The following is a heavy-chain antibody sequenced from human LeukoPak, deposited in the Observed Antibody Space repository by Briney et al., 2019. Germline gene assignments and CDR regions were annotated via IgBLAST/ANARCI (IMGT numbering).Heavy chain of an antibody. Sequence: SGPTLVKPTQTLTLTCTFSGFSLSTSAVGVGWIRQPPGKALEWLALIYWDDDKRYSRSLKSRLTITKNTSKNQVVLTMTNMDPVDTATYYCAHLYGSSWFDYWGQGTLVTVSS. D-gene: IGHD6-13*01. CDR1: GFSLSTSAVG. CDR2: IYWDDDK. CDR3: AHLYGSSWFDY. J-gene: IGHJ4*02. V-gene: IGHV2-5*02.